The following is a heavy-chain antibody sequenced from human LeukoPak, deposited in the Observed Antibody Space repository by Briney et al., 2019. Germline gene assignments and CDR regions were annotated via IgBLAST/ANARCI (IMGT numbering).Heavy chain of an antibody. V-gene: IGHV4-39*01. CDR1: GDSISSSSSY. D-gene: IGHD5-12*01. CDR3: ARHGGYAWRTRHYYFDY. CDR2: IYYSGST. J-gene: IGHJ4*02. Sequence: SETLSLTCTVSGDSISSSSSYWGWIRQPPGKGLEWIGSIYYSGSTYYNTSLKSRVTISVDTSKNQFSLKLNSVTAADTAVYYCARHGGYAWRTRHYYFDYWGQGTLVTVSS.